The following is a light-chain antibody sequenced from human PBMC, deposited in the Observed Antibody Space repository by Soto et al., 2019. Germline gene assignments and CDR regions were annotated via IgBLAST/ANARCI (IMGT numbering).Light chain of an antibody. CDR2: AAS. Sequence: DIPMTQSPSSLSASVGDRVTITCRASQTIRSYLNWYQLRPGKAPKLLIYAASSLQSGVPSRFSGSGSATEYTLTITGLQPEDLATYYCQQTYSTPSFGPGTEVDIK. J-gene: IGKJ3*01. V-gene: IGKV1-39*01. CDR3: QQTYSTPS. CDR1: QTIRSY.